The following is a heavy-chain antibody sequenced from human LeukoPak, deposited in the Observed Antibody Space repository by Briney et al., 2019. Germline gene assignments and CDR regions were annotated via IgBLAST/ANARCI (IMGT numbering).Heavy chain of an antibody. CDR3: AREDSSGWYYFDY. CDR1: GFTFSSYA. J-gene: IGHJ4*02. Sequence: GGSLRLSCAASGFTFSSYAMHWVRQAPGKGLEWVAVISYDGSNKYYADSVKGRFTISRDNSKNTLYLQMNSLRAEDTAVYYCAREDSSGWYYFDYWGQGTLITVSS. D-gene: IGHD6-19*01. CDR2: ISYDGSNK. V-gene: IGHV3-30-3*01.